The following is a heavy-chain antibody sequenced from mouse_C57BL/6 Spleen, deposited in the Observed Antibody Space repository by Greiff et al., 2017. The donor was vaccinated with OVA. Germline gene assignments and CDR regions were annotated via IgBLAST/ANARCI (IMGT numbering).Heavy chain of an antibody. CDR2: ISGGGGNT. V-gene: IGHV5-9*01. CDR3: ARRDGYYVD. D-gene: IGHD2-3*01. CDR1: GFTFSSYT. J-gene: IGHJ2*01. Sequence: EVHLVESGGGLVKPGGSLKLSCAASGFTFSSYTMSWVRQTPEKRLEWVATISGGGGNTYYPDSVKGRFTISRDNAKNTLYLQMSSLRSEDTALYYCARRDGYYVDWGQGTTLTVSS.